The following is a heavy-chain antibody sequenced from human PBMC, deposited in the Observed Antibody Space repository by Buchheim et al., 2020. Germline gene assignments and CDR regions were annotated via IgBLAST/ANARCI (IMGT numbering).Heavy chain of an antibody. D-gene: IGHD4-11*01. Sequence: EVQLVESGGVLVQPGGSLRLSCAASGFMFSTYWMSWVRQAPGKGLEWVANIKQDGSEKNYVDSVEGRFTISRDNAKNSLDLQMNSLRVEDTGVYFCVRTSSTVRAYYYGMDVSGPGTT. J-gene: IGHJ6*02. CDR2: IKQDGSEK. CDR1: GFMFSTYW. V-gene: IGHV3-7*01. CDR3: VRTSSTVRAYYYGMDV.